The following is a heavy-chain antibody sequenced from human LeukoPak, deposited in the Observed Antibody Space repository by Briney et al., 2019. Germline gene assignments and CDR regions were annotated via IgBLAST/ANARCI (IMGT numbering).Heavy chain of an antibody. CDR2: IWYDGSNK. CDR3: ARVLLPLYGMDV. D-gene: IGHD3-22*01. V-gene: IGHV3-33*08. CDR1: GFMFNGYS. J-gene: IGHJ6*02. Sequence: GGSLRLSCAASGFMFNGYSMTWVRQAPGKGLEWVAVIWYDGSNKYYADSVKGRFTISRDNSKNTLYLQMNSLRAEDTAVYYCARVLLPLYGMDVWGQGTTVTVSS.